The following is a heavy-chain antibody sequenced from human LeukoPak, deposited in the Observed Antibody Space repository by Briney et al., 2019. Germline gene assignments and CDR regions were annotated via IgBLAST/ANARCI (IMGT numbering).Heavy chain of an antibody. CDR2: INPNSGGT. V-gene: IGHV1-2*02. CDR1: GYTFTGYY. J-gene: IGHJ5*02. CDR3: ARDLRKPAASNWFDP. Sequence: ASVKVSCKASGYTFTGYYMHWVRQAPGRGLEWMGWINPNSGGTNYAQKFQGRVTMTRDTSISTAYMELSRLRSDDTAVYYCARDLRKPAASNWFDPWGQGTLVTVSS. D-gene: IGHD2-2*01.